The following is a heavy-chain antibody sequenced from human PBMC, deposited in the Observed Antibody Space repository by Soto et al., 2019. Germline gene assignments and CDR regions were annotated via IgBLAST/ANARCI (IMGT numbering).Heavy chain of an antibody. Sequence: ASVKVSCKASGYTFTSYGSSWERQAPGQGLEWMGWISAYNGNTNYAQKLQGRVTMTTDTSTSTAYMELRSLRSDDTAVYYCARDTRVGIVVVPAAPYYYYGMDVWGHGTTVTSSS. V-gene: IGHV1-18*04. CDR1: GYTFTSYG. CDR2: ISAYNGNT. CDR3: ARDTRVGIVVVPAAPYYYYGMDV. J-gene: IGHJ6*02. D-gene: IGHD2-2*01.